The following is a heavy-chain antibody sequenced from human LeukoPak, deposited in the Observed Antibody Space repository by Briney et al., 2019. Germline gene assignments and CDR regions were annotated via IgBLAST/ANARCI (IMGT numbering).Heavy chain of an antibody. CDR3: ARVGVVEARTLGY. J-gene: IGHJ4*02. CDR1: GYTFTSYC. Sequence: ASVKLSCKASGYTFTSYCMHWVRQAPGQGLELMGIIDARGGSTSYAQKVQGKVTVPRNRSTSTVYMELSSLRSEDTAVYYCARVGVVEARTLGYWGEGSLVSVSS. D-gene: IGHD3-22*01. V-gene: IGHV1-46*01. CDR2: IDARGGST.